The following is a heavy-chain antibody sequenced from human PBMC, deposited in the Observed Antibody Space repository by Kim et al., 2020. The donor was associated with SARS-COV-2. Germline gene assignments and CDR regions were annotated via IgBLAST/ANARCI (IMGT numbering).Heavy chain of an antibody. V-gene: IGHV1-69*06. D-gene: IGHD1-1*01. CDR1: GDTFSRHG. CDR2: IIPISGTT. Sequence: SVKVSCKASGDTFSRHGISWVRQAPGQGLEWMAGIIPISGTTNYAQNFQGRVTITADKATSTVYMELSSLRSEDTAVYYCARVDAERNFDYWGERALVTVSS. CDR3: ARVDAERNFDY. J-gene: IGHJ4*02.